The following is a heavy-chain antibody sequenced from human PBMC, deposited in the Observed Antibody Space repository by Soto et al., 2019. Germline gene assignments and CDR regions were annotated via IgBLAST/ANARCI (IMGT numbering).Heavy chain of an antibody. CDR2: IIPLIGTA. Sequence: QVQLVQSGAEVRKPGSSVTVSCKASGGTFSTYGITWVRQAPGQGLEWMGNIIPLIGTANYAQRFWGRVTITADESTTTAYVELTSVRSEDTAVYYCARVVMTTVPASFYYGLDVWGQGTTVTVSS. CDR3: ARVVMTTVPASFYYGLDV. D-gene: IGHD4-4*01. V-gene: IGHV1-69*18. CDR1: GGTFSTYG. J-gene: IGHJ6*02.